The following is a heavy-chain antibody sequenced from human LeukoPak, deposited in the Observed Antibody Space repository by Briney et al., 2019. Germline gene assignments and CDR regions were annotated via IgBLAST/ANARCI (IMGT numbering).Heavy chain of an antibody. CDR2: ISYDGSNK. J-gene: IGHJ4*02. D-gene: IGHD6-6*01. CDR3: ARDRQAYFDY. V-gene: IGHV3-30-3*01. Sequence: GGPVRLSCAASGLHLSSYAMHWLRQAPGKGVEWVAFISYDGSNKYYADSVKSRFTISRENSKKTLYLQMNSLRDQDTAVYYCARDRQAYFDYWGQGTLVTVSS. CDR1: GLHLSSYA.